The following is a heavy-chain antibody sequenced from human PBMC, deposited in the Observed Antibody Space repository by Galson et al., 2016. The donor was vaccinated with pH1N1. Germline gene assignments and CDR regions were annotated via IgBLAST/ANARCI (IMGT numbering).Heavy chain of an antibody. Sequence: SLRLSCAASGFTSDDYAMHWVRQAPGKGLEWVSGISWNSGSIGYADSVKGRFIISRDNAKHSLYLQMNSLRAEDTALYYCAKVTGYLYGYVDYWGQGTLVTVSA. CDR2: ISWNSGSI. J-gene: IGHJ4*02. CDR1: GFTSDDYA. V-gene: IGHV3-9*02. D-gene: IGHD5-18*01. CDR3: AKVTGYLYGYVDY.